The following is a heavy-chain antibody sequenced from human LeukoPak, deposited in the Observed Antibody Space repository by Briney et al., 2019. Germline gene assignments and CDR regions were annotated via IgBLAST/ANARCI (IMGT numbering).Heavy chain of an antibody. CDR2: IYSGGST. Sequence: GGSLRLSCAASGFTVSSNYMSWVRQAPGKGLEWVSVIYSGGSTYYADSVKGRFTISRDNSKNTLYLQMNSLRAEDTAVYYCARDEVLYHQRTHYYYGMDVWGQGTTVTVSS. CDR3: ARDEVLYHQRTHYYYGMDV. CDR1: GFTVSSNY. V-gene: IGHV3-66*01. J-gene: IGHJ6*02. D-gene: IGHD2-8*01.